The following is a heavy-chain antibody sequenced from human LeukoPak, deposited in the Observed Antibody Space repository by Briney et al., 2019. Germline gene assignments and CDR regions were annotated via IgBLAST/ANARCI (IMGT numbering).Heavy chain of an antibody. CDR2: IYTSGST. D-gene: IGHD3-22*01. V-gene: IGHV4-4*07. J-gene: IGHJ5*02. Sequence: SETLSLTCTVSGGSISSYYWSWIRQPAGKGLEWTGRIYTSGSTNYNPSLKSRVTMSVDTSKNQFSLKLSSVTAADTAVYYCARAAWAYYYDSSGYLSPYNWFDPWGQGTLVTVSS. CDR3: ARAAWAYYYDSSGYLSPYNWFDP. CDR1: GGSISSYY.